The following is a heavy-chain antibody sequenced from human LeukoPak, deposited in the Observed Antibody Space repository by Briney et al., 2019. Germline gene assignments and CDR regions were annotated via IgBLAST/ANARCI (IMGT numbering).Heavy chain of an antibody. J-gene: IGHJ4*02. Sequence: GGSLRLSCAASGFTFSSYAMSWVRRAPGKGLEWVSTISGSGGTTYYADSVKGRFTISRDNSKNTLYLQMSSLRLEDTAVYYCVKDRWVDYWGQGALVTVSS. D-gene: IGHD5-24*01. CDR3: VKDRWVDY. CDR1: GFTFSSYA. V-gene: IGHV3-23*01. CDR2: ISGSGGTT.